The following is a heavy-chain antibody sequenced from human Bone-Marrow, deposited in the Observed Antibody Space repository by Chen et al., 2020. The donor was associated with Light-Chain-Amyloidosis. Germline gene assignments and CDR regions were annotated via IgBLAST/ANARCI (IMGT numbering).Heavy chain of an antibody. CDR2: IHPDGTRV. CDR1: GFTFRTSW. V-gene: IGHV3-74*01. CDR3: SREFTGYYDY. D-gene: IGHD1-1*01. J-gene: IGHJ4*02. Sequence: DVQLLESGGGLVQPGGSLRLSCAASGFTFRTSWVHWVRQAPGKGLVWVSRIHPDGTRVDYGASVGGRSTTSRDDATTTVYQRMNSLRAEDTSVYYCSREFTGYYDYWGQGTLVTVSS.